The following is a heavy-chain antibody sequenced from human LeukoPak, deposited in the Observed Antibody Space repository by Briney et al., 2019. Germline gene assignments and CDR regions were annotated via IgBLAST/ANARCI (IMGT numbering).Heavy chain of an antibody. CDR2: ISSSSSYI. Sequence: GGSLRLSCAASGFTFSSYSMNWVRPAPGKGLKWVSSISSSSSYIYYAYSLKGRSTISRDNAQNSLYLQMNILGAHDTALYFLSRASTNSYGMDVRGNRTTVT. J-gene: IGHJ6*04. CDR1: GFTFSSYS. V-gene: IGHV3-21*01. CDR3: SRASTNSYGMDV.